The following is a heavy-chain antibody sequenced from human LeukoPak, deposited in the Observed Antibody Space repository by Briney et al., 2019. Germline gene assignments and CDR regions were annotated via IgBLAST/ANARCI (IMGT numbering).Heavy chain of an antibody. V-gene: IGHV4-59*01. D-gene: IGHD2-21*01. CDR1: GGSLSSYY. J-gene: IGHJ2*01. CDR3: AREANSPTARYWYFDL. CDR2: VYYSGST. Sequence: SETLSLTCTVSGGSLSSYYWSWMRQSPGQGLEWIGYVYYSGSTNYNPALKSRVTISLDTSENQFSLKLGSVTAADTAVYYCAREANSPTARYWYFDLWGRGTQVTVSS.